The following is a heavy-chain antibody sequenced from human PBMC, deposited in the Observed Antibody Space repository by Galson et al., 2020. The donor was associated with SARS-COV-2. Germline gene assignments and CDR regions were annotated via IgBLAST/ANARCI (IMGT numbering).Heavy chain of an antibody. Sequence: QTLSLTCTVSGGSITNGGYYWNWIRPHPGKGLEWIGDISDSGSTHYNPSLKSRVTISVDTSKNQFSLNLRSMTAADTAVYYCARDRGKRKLWKAGGGLDYWGRGSLVTVSS. CDR1: GGSITNGGYY. CDR3: ARDRGKRKLWKAGGGLDY. J-gene: IGHJ4*02. V-gene: IGHV4-31*03. CDR2: ISDSGST. D-gene: IGHD3-10*01.